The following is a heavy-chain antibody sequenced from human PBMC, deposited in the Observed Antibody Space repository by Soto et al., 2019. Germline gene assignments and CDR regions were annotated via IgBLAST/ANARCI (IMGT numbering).Heavy chain of an antibody. Sequence: VQLVQSGAEVKQPGSSVKVSCKASGGTFSSYTISWVRQAPGQGLEWMGRIIPILGIANYAQKFQGRVTITADKSTSTAYMELSSLRSEDTAVYYCAREFIDYGDYNYYYMDVWGKGTTVTVSS. J-gene: IGHJ6*03. CDR3: AREFIDYGDYNYYYMDV. CDR1: GGTFSSYT. D-gene: IGHD4-17*01. CDR2: IIPILGIA. V-gene: IGHV1-69*08.